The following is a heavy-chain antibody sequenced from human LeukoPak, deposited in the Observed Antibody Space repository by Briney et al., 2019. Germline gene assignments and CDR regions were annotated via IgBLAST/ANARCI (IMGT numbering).Heavy chain of an antibody. CDR2: ICGSGGST. J-gene: IGHJ4*02. Sequence: GGSLRLSCAASGFTFSSYAMSWVHQAPGKGLKWVSTICGSGGSTYSADSLKGRFTISRDNSKNTLYLQMNSLRAEDPAVYFCAKVQPEVVTASPWDCWGQGWLVTVSS. CDR3: AKVQPEVVTASPWDC. V-gene: IGHV3-23*01. CDR1: GFTFSSYA. D-gene: IGHD2-21*02.